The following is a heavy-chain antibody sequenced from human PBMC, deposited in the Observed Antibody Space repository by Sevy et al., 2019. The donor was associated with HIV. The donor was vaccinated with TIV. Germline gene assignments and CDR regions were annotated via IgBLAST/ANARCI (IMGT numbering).Heavy chain of an antibody. CDR3: ARDRSTRWINYYFDY. Sequence: GGSLRLSCAASGFTFSDYAMHWVRHTQGKGLEWVAVISYDGINKNYGDSVKGRFTLSRDNSKNTLSLQMNSPRTEDTAVYYCARDRSTRWINYYFDYWGQGTLVTVSS. J-gene: IGHJ4*02. V-gene: IGHV3-30-3*01. CDR1: GFTFSDYA. D-gene: IGHD2-2*01. CDR2: ISYDGINK.